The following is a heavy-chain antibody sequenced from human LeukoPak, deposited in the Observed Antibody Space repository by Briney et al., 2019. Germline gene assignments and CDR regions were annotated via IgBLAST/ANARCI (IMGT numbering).Heavy chain of an antibody. Sequence: GGSLRLSCAASGFTFSSYGMHWVRQAPGKGLEWVAVIWYDGSNKYYADSMKGRFTISRDNSKNTLYLQMNSLRAEDTAVYYCAKDLNGGYFDYWGQGTLVTVSS. J-gene: IGHJ4*02. CDR1: GFTFSSYG. CDR2: IWYDGSNK. CDR3: AKDLNGGYFDY. V-gene: IGHV3-33*06. D-gene: IGHD4-23*01.